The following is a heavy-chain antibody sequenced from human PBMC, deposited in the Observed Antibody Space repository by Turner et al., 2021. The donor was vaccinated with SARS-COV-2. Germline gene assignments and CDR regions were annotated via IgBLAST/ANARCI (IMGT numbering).Heavy chain of an antibody. CDR2: VYSSAST. J-gene: IGHJ6*02. V-gene: IGHV4-39*01. D-gene: IGHD5-18*01. CDR3: ASLMDTAMGYYGMDV. Sequence: QLQLQESGQGLVKPSETLSLTGTVSGGPVSSSTYCWGWIRQPPGKGLEWIGHVYSSASTCCSPSLKDRVTVSVDTSKTKFTPKLTSVTAADTAVYYCASLMDTAMGYYGMDVWGQGTTVTVSS. CDR1: GGPVSSSTYC.